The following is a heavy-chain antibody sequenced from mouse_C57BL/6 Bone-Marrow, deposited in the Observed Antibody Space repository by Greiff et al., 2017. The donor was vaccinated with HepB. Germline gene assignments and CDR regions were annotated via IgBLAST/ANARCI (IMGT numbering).Heavy chain of an antibody. V-gene: IGHV2-2*01. D-gene: IGHD2-5*01. Sequence: VKLVESGPGLVQPSQSLSITCTVSGFSLTSYGVHWVRQSPGKGLEWLGVIWSGGSTDYNAAFISRLSISKDNSKSQVFFKMNSLQADDTAIYYCARKDWYSNYGSMDYWGQGTSVTVSS. J-gene: IGHJ4*01. CDR3: ARKDWYSNYGSMDY. CDR1: GFSLTSYG. CDR2: IWSGGST.